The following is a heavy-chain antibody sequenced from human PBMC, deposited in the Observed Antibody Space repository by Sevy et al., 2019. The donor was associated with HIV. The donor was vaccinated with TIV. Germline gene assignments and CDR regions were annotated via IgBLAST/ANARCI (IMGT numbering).Heavy chain of an antibody. J-gene: IGHJ6*02. CDR2: IKQDGSEK. D-gene: IGHD2-2*01. Sequence: VGSLRLSCAASGFAFSSSWMTWVRQAPGKGLEWVANIKQDGSEKYYVDFLKGRFTISRDNAKNSLYLQMNSLRAEETVVYYCARLCTGFICYYYYGMDVWGQGTTVTVSS. V-gene: IGHV3-7*01. CDR1: GFAFSSSW. CDR3: ARLCTGFICYYYYGMDV.